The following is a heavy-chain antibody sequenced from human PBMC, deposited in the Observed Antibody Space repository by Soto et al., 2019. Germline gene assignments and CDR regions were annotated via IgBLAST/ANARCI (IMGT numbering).Heavy chain of an antibody. Sequence: GGSLRLSCAASGFTFSSYSMNWVRQAPGKGLEWVSYISSSSSTIYYADSVKGRFTISRDNAKNSLYLQMNSLRDEDTAVYYCATDMNPVTKPSRLNYYGMDVWGQGTTVTVSS. V-gene: IGHV3-48*02. CDR2: ISSSSSTI. J-gene: IGHJ6*02. CDR3: ATDMNPVTKPSRLNYYGMDV. D-gene: IGHD4-17*01. CDR1: GFTFSSYS.